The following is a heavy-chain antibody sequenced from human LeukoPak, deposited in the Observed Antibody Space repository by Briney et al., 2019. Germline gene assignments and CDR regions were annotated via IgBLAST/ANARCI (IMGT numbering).Heavy chain of an antibody. V-gene: IGHV4-34*01. J-gene: IGHJ4*02. D-gene: IGHD3-3*02. CDR1: GGSFSGYY. Sequence: SETLSLTCAVYGGSFSGYYWSWIRQPPGKGLEWIGEINHSGSTNYNPSLKSGVTISVDTSKNQFSLKLSSVTAADTAVYYCARSLALLRYIDFCGQGTLVTVSS. CDR2: INHSGST. CDR3: ARSLALLRYIDF.